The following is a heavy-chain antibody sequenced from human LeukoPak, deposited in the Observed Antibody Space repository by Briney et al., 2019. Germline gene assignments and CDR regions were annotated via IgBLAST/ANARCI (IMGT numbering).Heavy chain of an antibody. Sequence: PGGSLRLSCAASGFSFSSYNMNWVRQAPGKGLEWVSFIYYVDSVKGRFTISRDNAKNSLYLQMNSLRAEDTAVYYCARAPGYRGFLDYWGQGNLVTVSS. CDR1: GFSFSSYN. CDR2: I. J-gene: IGHJ4*02. D-gene: IGHD5-18*01. V-gene: IGHV3-21*01. CDR3: ARAPGYRGFLDY.